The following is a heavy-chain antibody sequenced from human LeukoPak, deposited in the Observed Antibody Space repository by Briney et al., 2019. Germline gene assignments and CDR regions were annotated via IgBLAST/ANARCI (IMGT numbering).Heavy chain of an antibody. D-gene: IGHD6-19*01. J-gene: IGHJ6*03. Sequence: SVKVSCKAPGGTFRSYATSWVRQAPGQGLEWMGGIIPIFGTANYAQTLQGRVTITADEATSTAYMELSSLRSEDTAVYYCAKIAVAGDDRTYRATYYYYYYMDVWGKGTTVTVSS. CDR2: IIPIFGTA. CDR3: AKIAVAGDDRTYRATYYYYYYMDV. CDR1: GGTFRSYA. V-gene: IGHV1-69*13.